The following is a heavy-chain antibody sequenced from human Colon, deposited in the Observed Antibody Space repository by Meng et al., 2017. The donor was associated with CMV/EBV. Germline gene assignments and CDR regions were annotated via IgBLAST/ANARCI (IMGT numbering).Heavy chain of an antibody. CDR3: AKDVLATDYFDY. J-gene: IGHJ4*02. D-gene: IGHD1-26*01. CDR1: GFTFSSHG. CDR2: IRYDGSDK. Sequence: GGSLRLSCAAPGFTFSSHGMHWVRQAPGKGLEWVAYIRYDGSDKYYADSVKGRFTISRDDSKNTLYVQMNSLRAEDTAVYYCAKDVLATDYFDYWGQGTLVTVSS. V-gene: IGHV3-30*02.